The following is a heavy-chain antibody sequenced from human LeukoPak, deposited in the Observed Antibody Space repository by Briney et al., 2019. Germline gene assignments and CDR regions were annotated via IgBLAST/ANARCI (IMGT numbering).Heavy chain of an antibody. D-gene: IGHD2-15*01. CDR2: INPSGGST. J-gene: IGHJ4*02. CDR1: GYTFTSYY. CDR3: AKAKGEDCFMCPLDF. Sequence: ASVKVSCKASGYTFTSYYMHWVRQAPGQGLEWMGIINPSGGSTSYAQKFQGRVTMTRDTSTSTVYMELSSLRAEDTAVYYCAKAKGEDCFMCPLDFWGQGTLVTVSS. V-gene: IGHV1-46*01.